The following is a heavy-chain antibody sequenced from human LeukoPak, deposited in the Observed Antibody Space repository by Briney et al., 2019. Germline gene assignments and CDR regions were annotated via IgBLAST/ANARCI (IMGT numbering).Heavy chain of an antibody. Sequence: MSSETLSLTCAVSGGSISSGGYSWSWIRQPPGKGLEWIGYIYHSGSTYYNPSLKSRVTISVDRSKNQFSLKLSSVTAADTAVYCCASTYGSGSYPPNFDYWDQGTLVTVSS. CDR3: ASTYGSGSYPPNFDY. CDR1: GGSISSGGYS. V-gene: IGHV4-30-2*01. D-gene: IGHD3-10*01. J-gene: IGHJ4*02. CDR2: IYHSGST.